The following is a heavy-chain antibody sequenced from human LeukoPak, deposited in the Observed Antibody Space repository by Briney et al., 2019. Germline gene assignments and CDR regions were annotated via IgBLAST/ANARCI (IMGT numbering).Heavy chain of an antibody. J-gene: IGHJ4*02. CDR1: GGSISSSSW. Sequence: SGTLSLTCAVSGGSISSSSWWSWVRQPPGKGLEWIGEIYHSGSTNYNPSLRGRVTISVDKSKNQFSLKLSSVTAADTAVYYCARKAYGGNRTFDYWGQGTLVTVSS. V-gene: IGHV4-4*02. D-gene: IGHD4-23*01. CDR3: ARKAYGGNRTFDY. CDR2: IYHSGST.